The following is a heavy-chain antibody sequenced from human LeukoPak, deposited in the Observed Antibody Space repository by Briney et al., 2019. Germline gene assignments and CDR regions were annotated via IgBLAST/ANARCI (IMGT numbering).Heavy chain of an antibody. J-gene: IGHJ6*02. CDR1: GYTFTSYY. V-gene: IGHV1-46*01. CDR2: INPSGGST. CDR3: ARGALTDYYYYYGMDV. Sequence: ASVKVSCKASGYTFTSYYMHWVRQAPGQGLEWMGIINPSGGSTGYAQKFQGRVTMTRDTSTSTVYMELSSLRSEDTAVYYCARGALTDYYYYYGMDVWGQGTTVTVSS.